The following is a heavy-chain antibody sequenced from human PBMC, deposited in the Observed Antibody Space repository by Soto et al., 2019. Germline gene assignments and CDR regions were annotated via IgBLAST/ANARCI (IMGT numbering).Heavy chain of an antibody. J-gene: IGHJ4*02. Sequence: QLQLQESGPGLVKPSETLSLTCTVSGGSISSSSYYWGWIRQPPGKGLEWIGSIYYSGSTYYNPSLKSRVTISVDTSKNQFSLKLSSVTAADTAVYYCASLPYCGGDCYPYDYWGQGTLVTVSS. CDR1: GGSISSSSYY. V-gene: IGHV4-39*01. CDR2: IYYSGST. D-gene: IGHD2-21*02. CDR3: ASLPYCGGDCYPYDY.